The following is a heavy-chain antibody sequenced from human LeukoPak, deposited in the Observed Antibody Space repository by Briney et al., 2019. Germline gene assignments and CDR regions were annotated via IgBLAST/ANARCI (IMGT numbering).Heavy chain of an antibody. V-gene: IGHV1-18*01. Sequence: ASEKVSCKASGYTFTSYGISWVRQAPGQGLEWMGWISAYNGNTNYAQKLQGRVTMTTDTSTSTAYMELRSLRSDDTAVYYCARVVLWFGELSRTEYNWFDPWGQGTLVTVSS. CDR3: ARVVLWFGELSRTEYNWFDP. CDR2: ISAYNGNT. D-gene: IGHD3-10*01. CDR1: GYTFTSYG. J-gene: IGHJ5*02.